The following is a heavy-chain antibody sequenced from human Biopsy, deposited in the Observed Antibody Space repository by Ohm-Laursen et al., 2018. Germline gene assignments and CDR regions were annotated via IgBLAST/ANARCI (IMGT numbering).Heavy chain of an antibody. D-gene: IGHD1-26*01. Sequence: SSVKVSCKASGDSFTSYVIGWVRQAPGQGLEWMGGIIPIPNVATYAQKFQGRITITADESTSTAYMELNSLTSDDTAVYFCARGEGSSWFDPWGHGTLVTVSS. CDR3: ARGEGSSWFDP. V-gene: IGHV1-69*01. J-gene: IGHJ5*02. CDR1: GDSFTSYV. CDR2: IIPIPNVA.